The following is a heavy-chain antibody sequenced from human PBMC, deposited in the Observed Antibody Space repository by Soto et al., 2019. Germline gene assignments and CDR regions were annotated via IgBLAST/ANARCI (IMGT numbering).Heavy chain of an antibody. Sequence: PGGVMRPSCAASGFTSSSNWMSWVRQAPGKGLEWVANIKQDGSEKYYVDSVKGRFTISRDNAKNSLYLQMNSLRAEDTAVYYCARVGFFDYFDYWGQGTLVTVSS. CDR3: ARVGFFDYFDY. CDR2: IKQDGSEK. CDR1: GFTSSSNW. V-gene: IGHV3-7*01. J-gene: IGHJ4*02.